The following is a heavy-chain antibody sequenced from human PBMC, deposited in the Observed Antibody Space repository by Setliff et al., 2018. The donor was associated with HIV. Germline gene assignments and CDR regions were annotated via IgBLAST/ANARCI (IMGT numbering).Heavy chain of an antibody. J-gene: IGHJ5*01. D-gene: IGHD3-16*01. CDR1: GGSIGGFY. V-gene: IGHV4-4*07. Sequence: ETLSLTCPVSGGSIGGFYWNWIRQSAGKGLQWIGRIYDTGSTKYNPSLKSRVTMSLVTSKNQFSLRLTSVTAADSAVYHCARTREYRFGFGLGQFDPWGQGTLVTVSS. CDR3: ARTREYRFGFGLGQFDP. CDR2: IYDTGST.